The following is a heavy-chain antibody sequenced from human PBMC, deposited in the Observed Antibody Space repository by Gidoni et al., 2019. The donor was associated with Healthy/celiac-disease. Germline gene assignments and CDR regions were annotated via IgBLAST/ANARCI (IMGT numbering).Heavy chain of an antibody. CDR1: GGSFSGYY. V-gene: IGHV4-34*01. CDR2: INHSGST. D-gene: IGHD3-3*01. Sequence: QVQLQQWGAGLLKPSETLSLTCAVYGGSFSGYYWSWIRQPPGKGLEWIGEINHSGSTNYNPSLKSRVTISVDTSKNQFSLKLSSVTAADTAVYYCARGKKYYDFWSGRFFDYWGQGTLVTVSS. CDR3: ARGKKYYDFWSGRFFDY. J-gene: IGHJ4*02.